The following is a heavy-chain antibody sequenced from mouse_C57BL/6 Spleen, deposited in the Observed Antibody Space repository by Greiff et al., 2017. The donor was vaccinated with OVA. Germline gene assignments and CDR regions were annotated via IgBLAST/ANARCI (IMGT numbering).Heavy chain of an antibody. CDR1: VYTFTDYY. J-gene: IGHJ3*01. V-gene: IGHV1-26*01. CDR2: INPNNGGT. CDR3: ARRLWFAY. Sequence: EVQLQQSGPELVKPGASVKISCKASVYTFTDYYMNWVKQSHGKSLEWIGDINPNNGGTSYNQKFKGKATLTVDKSSSTAYMELRSLTSEDSAVYYCARRLWFAYWGQGTLVTVSA.